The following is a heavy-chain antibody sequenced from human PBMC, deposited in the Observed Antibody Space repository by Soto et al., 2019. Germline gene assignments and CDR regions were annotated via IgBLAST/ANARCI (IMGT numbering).Heavy chain of an antibody. CDR2: IYWDDDK. V-gene: IGHV2-5*02. D-gene: IGHD3-10*01. J-gene: IGHJ4*02. Sequence: QITLKESGPTLVKATQTLTLTCTFSGFSLSTSGVGVGWIHQPPGKALEWLALIYWDDDKRYRPSLKSRLTITKDTSNIPVVLIMTNMAPVDTATYYCAHTQLNYYGSGTYYFDYWGQGTLVTVS. CDR1: GFSLSTSGVG. CDR3: AHTQLNYYGSGTYYFDY.